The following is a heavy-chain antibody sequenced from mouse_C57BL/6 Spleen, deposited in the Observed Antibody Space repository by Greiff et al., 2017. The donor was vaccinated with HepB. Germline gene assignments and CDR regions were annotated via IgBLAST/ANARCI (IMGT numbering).Heavy chain of an antibody. CDR3: AREGNYYGSSYVGNWYFDV. CDR2: INPYNGGT. J-gene: IGHJ1*03. V-gene: IGHV1-19*01. Sequence: VQLKQSGPVLVKPGASVKMSCKASGYTFTDYYMNWVKQSHGKSLEWIGVINPYNGGTSYNQKFKGKATLTVDKSSSTAYMELNSLTSEDSAVYYCAREGNYYGSSYVGNWYFDVWGTGTTVTVSS. D-gene: IGHD1-1*01. CDR1: GYTFTDYY.